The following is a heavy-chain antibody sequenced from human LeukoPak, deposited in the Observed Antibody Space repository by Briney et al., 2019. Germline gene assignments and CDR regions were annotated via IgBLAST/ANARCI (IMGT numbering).Heavy chain of an antibody. CDR2: IYYSGST. D-gene: IGHD3-22*01. V-gene: IGHV4-31*03. J-gene: IGHJ4*02. CDR1: GGSISSGGYY. CDR3: AGANQVVIKAFDY. Sequence: PSETLSLTCTVSGGSISSGGYYWSWIRQHPGKGLEWIGYIYYSGSTYYNPSLKSRVTISVDTSKNQFSLKLSSVTAADTAVYYCAGANQVVIKAFDYWGQGTLVTVSS.